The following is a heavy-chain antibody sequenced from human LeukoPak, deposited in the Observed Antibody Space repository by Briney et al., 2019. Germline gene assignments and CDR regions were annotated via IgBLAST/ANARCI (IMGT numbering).Heavy chain of an antibody. CDR1: GGSISSYY. CDR3: ARASIAAAGTPPYYYYYGMDV. Sequence: PSETLSLTCTVSGGSISSYYWSWIRQPPGKGLEWIGYIYYSGSTNYNPSLKSRVTISVDTSKNQFSLKLSSVTAADTAVYYCARASIAAAGTPPYYYYYGMDVWGQGTTVTVSS. CDR2: IYYSGST. D-gene: IGHD6-13*01. J-gene: IGHJ6*02. V-gene: IGHV4-59*01.